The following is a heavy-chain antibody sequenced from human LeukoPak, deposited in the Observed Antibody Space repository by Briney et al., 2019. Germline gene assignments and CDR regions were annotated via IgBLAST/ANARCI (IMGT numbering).Heavy chain of an antibody. CDR3: AKLPGRAADY. V-gene: IGHV3-23*01. J-gene: IGHJ4*02. CDR2: ISDSGGGT. Sequence: GGSLRLSCAASGFTFSSYALSWVRQAPGKGLEWVSGISDSGGGTYYADSVKGRFTISRDNSKNTLYLQMNSLRAEDTAVYYCAKLPGRAADYWGQGTLVTVSS. CDR1: GFTFSSYA.